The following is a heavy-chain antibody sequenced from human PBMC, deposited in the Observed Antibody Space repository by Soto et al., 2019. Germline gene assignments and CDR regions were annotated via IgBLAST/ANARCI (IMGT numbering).Heavy chain of an antibody. D-gene: IGHD2-21*02. V-gene: IGHV3-30-3*01. CDR3: ARDGQSVTSFLDF. CDR1: GFTFGTHA. Sequence: QVQLVESGGGVVQPGGSLRLSCAASGFTFGTHAMHWVRQAPGKGLEWVAVMSNDGLEKYNAECVKGRFTISRDDSKNTLYLQMNSLRGEDMALYYCARDGQSVTSFLDFWGRGTPVTVSS. J-gene: IGHJ4*02. CDR2: MSNDGLEK.